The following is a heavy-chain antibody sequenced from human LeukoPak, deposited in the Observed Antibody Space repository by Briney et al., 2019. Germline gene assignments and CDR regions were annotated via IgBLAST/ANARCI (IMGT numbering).Heavy chain of an antibody. CDR2: ISSTGAYI. CDR3: ARVSSNPYSRGYYHFDY. CDR1: GFAFNTHT. Sequence: GGSPRLSCAASGFAFNTHTMNWVRQTPGKGLEWVSSISSTGAYIYHADSMDGRFTVSRDNARNLLYLHMNSLRAEDSAMYFCARVSSNPYSRGYYHFDYWGQGTLVTVSS. J-gene: IGHJ4*02. D-gene: IGHD6-25*01. V-gene: IGHV3-21*01.